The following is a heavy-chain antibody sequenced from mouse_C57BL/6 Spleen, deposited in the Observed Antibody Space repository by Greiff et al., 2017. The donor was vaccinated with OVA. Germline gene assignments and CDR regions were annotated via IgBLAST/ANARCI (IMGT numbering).Heavy chain of an antibody. J-gene: IGHJ2*01. CDR1: GYTFTSYW. CDR2: IDPSDSYT. V-gene: IGHV1-69*01. Sequence: VQLQQPGAELVMPGASVKLSCKASGYTFTSYWMHWVKQRPGQGLEWIGEIDPSDSYTNYNQKFKGKSTLTVDKSSSTAYMQLSSLTSEDSAVYYCARRGDALDYWGQGTTLTVSS. CDR3: ARRGDALDY.